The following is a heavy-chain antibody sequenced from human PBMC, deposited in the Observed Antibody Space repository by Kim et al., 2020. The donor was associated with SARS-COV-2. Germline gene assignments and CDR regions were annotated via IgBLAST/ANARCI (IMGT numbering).Heavy chain of an antibody. J-gene: IGHJ4*02. V-gene: IGHV3-33*01. CDR2: IWYDGNNK. CDR3: ARDREPRGSFEDY. CDR1: GFSFNNYA. Sequence: GGSLRLSCAASGFSFNNYAMHWVRQAPGEGLEWVSIIWYDGNNKYYADSVKGRFTICRDNSKNTVYLQMNSLRAEDTAVYYCARDREPRGSFEDYWGQGILVTVSS. D-gene: IGHD1-26*01.